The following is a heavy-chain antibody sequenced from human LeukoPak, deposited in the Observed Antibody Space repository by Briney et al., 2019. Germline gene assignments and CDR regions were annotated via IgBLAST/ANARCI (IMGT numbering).Heavy chain of an antibody. J-gene: IGHJ4*02. CDR1: GGSISSYY. Sequence: SETLSLTCTVSGGSISSYYWSWIRQPPGKGLEWIGYIYYSGSTNYNPSLKSRVTISVDTSKNQFSLKLSSVTAADTAVYYCARVLRENRAPWYSSGWSSSDYWGQGTLVTVSS. CDR2: IYYSGST. V-gene: IGHV4-59*01. D-gene: IGHD6-19*01. CDR3: ARVLRENRAPWYSSGWSSSDY.